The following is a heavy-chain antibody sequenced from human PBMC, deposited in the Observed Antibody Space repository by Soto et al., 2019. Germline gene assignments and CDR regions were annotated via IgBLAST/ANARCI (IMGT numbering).Heavy chain of an antibody. CDR3: AKKPPSSIQGWAFGMDV. CDR2: TFTGGST. CDR1: GVSVTTNY. D-gene: IGHD1-26*01. V-gene: IGHV3-53*01. Sequence: GWSLRLSCLASGVSVTTNYIIWVRQPPGKGLEWVSTTFTGGSTHYADSVKGRFSISRDNSKNTVYLQMNNLRVEDTAVYYCAKKPPSSIQGWAFGMDVRGQGTTVTVSS. J-gene: IGHJ6*02.